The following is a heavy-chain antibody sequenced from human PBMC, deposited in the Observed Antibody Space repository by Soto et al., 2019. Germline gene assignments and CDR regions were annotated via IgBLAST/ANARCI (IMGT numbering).Heavy chain of an antibody. Sequence: QVQLVESGGGVVQPGRSLRLSCAASGFTFSSYGMHWVRQAPGKGLEWVAVIWYDGSNKYYADSVKGRFTISRDNSKNRLYLQMNSLRAEDTAVYYCARDAAGYRSSWPSSYWGQGTLVTVSS. V-gene: IGHV3-33*01. J-gene: IGHJ4*02. D-gene: IGHD6-13*01. CDR2: IWYDGSNK. CDR3: ARDAAGYRSSWPSSY. CDR1: GFTFSSYG.